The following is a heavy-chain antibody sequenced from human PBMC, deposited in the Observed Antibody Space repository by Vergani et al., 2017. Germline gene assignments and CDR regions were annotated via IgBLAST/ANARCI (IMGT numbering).Heavy chain of an antibody. V-gene: IGHV2-5*02. J-gene: IGHJ4*02. D-gene: IGHD6-19*01. CDR2: IYWDDDK. CDR3: ANERAYKQWLPYHHFDY. CDR1: GFPLSTSGVG. Sequence: QITLKESGPTLVKPTQTLTLTCTSSGFPLSTSGVGVGWIRQPPGKALEWLALIYWDDDKRYSPSLKSRLTITKDTSKNQVFFTMTNMDPVDTATYYCANERAYKQWLPYHHFDYWGQGTLVTVSS.